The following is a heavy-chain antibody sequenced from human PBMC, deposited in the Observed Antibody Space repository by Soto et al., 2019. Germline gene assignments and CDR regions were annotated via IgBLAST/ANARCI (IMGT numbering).Heavy chain of an antibody. CDR2: TFHSGST. J-gene: IGHJ4*01. CDR3: ASVINDKERSENYFDY. Sequence: KGPEWIGYTFHSGSTYYNPSLKGRLTISVDKSKNQFSLKLNSVTAADTAVYYCASVINDKERSENYFDYLGQGLLIAVSP. D-gene: IGHD3-10*01. V-gene: IGHV4-30-2*01.